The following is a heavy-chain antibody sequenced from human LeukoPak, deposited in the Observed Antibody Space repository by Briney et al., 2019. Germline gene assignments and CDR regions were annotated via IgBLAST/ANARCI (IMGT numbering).Heavy chain of an antibody. CDR1: GGSFSGYY. D-gene: IGHD6-13*01. CDR3: ARERQQLVPYYYYYMDV. J-gene: IGHJ6*03. Sequence: SETLSLTCAVYGGSFSGYYWGWIRQSPGKGLEWIGSMYYSGSTYYNPSLKSRVTISVDTSKNQFSLKLSSVTAADTAVYYCARERQQLVPYYYYYMDVWGKGTTVTVSS. CDR2: MYYSGST. V-gene: IGHV4-34*01.